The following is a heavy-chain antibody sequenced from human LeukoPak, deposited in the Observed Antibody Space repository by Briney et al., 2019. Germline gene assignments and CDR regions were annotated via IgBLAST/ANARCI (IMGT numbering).Heavy chain of an antibody. Sequence: GGSLRLSCAASGFTFSDYYMSWIRQAPGKGLEWVSYISSSSSYTNYADSVKGRFIISRDNPRNTLYPQMNILRTEDTAVYYCAKEGTPQVSTWYDLWGQGTQVIVSS. J-gene: IGHJ5*02. V-gene: IGHV3-11*06. CDR3: AKEGTPQVSTWYDL. CDR2: ISSSSSYT. CDR1: GFTFSDYY. D-gene: IGHD3-10*01.